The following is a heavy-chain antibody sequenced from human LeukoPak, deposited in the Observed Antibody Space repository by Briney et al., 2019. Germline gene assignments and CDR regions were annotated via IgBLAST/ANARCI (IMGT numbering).Heavy chain of an antibody. J-gene: IGHJ4*02. CDR2: INEGGGLT. D-gene: IGHD6-19*01. V-gene: IGHV3-7*01. CDR1: GFTFSASW. Sequence: GESLGLSCAASGFTFSASWMTWVRQAPGKGLEWVTIINEGGGLTFYVDPVKGRFSISRDNSKNSLSLQMSTLRVEDTAMYYCARVGRNGWDFDHWGQGTLVTVSS. CDR3: ARVGRNGWDFDH.